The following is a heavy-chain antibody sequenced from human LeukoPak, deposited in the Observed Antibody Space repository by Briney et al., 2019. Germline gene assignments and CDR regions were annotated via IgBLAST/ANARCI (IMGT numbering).Heavy chain of an antibody. CDR1: GGSINNYY. CDR2: IYYSGST. V-gene: IGHV4-59*01. Sequence: SETLSLTCTVSGGSINNYYWSWIRQPPGKGLEWIGYIYYSGSTNYNPSLKSRVTISVDTSKNQFSLKLSSVTAADTAVYYCARASGKVSPYYYYYYGMDVWGQGTTVTVSS. J-gene: IGHJ6*02. D-gene: IGHD5/OR15-5a*01. CDR3: ARASGKVSPYYYYYYGMDV.